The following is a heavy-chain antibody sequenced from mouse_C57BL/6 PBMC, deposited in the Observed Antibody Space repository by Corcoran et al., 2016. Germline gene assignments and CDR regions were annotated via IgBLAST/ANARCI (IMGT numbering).Heavy chain of an antibody. CDR3: VRNGNYGDCYFDV. D-gene: IGHD2-1*01. Sequence: QVALTESGTGILQSSLTLSLTCSGSGISLSTVGMGVGCLCQPSGKGLEWLAHIWWDDDKYYNPALKSLHPSCKDTSKNQVFLKIANVDTADTATYYCVRNGNYGDCYFDVWGTGTTVTVSS. J-gene: IGHJ1*03. CDR1: GISLSTVGMG. CDR2: IWWDDDK. V-gene: IGHV8-8*01.